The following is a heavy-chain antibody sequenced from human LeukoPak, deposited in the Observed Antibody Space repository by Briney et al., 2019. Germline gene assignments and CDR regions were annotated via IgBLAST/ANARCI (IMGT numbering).Heavy chain of an antibody. J-gene: IGHJ3*02. V-gene: IGHV1-2*02. Sequence: GASVNVSCKASGYTFTAFYIHWVRQAPGQGREWMGWINPNSGVTNYAQKFQGRVTMTRDTSISTAYMELSRLRSDDTAVYYCARNYYDSSGYYGGFQIWGPGTMVTVSS. CDR3: ARNYYDSSGYYGGFQI. CDR2: INPNSGVT. D-gene: IGHD3-22*01. CDR1: GYTFTAFY.